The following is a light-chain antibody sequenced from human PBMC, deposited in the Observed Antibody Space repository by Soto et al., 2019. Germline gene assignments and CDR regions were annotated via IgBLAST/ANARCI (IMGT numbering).Light chain of an antibody. CDR1: QAIRTE. Sequence: APVGDRVIITCRASQAIRTELGWYQQRPGKAPKLLIYGTSNLQSGVPSRFSGSGSGTDFTLTINGLQPEDFATYYCLQDYSYPRTFGQGTKVDIK. J-gene: IGKJ1*01. V-gene: IGKV1-6*01. CDR2: GTS. CDR3: LQDYSYPRT.